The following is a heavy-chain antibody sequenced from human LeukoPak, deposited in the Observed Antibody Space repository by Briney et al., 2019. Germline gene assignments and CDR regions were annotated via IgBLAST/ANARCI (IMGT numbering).Heavy chain of an antibody. CDR1: GFTFSSYW. J-gene: IGHJ1*01. CDR2: IKQDGSEK. Sequence: GGSLRLSCAASGFTFSSYWMSWVRQAPGKGLEWVANIKQDGSEKYYVDSVKGRFTISRDNAKNSLYLQMNSLRAEDTAVYYCARAYYDSSGYYEYHEYFQHWGQGTMVTVSS. CDR3: ARAYYDSSGYYEYHEYFQH. D-gene: IGHD3-22*01. V-gene: IGHV3-7*01.